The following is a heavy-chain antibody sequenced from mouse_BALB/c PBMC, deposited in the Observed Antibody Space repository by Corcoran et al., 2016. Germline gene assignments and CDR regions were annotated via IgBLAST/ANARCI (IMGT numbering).Heavy chain of an antibody. CDR2: INTYTGEP. J-gene: IGHJ4*01. CDR1: GYTFTNYG. D-gene: IGHD3-2*01. CDR3: ARSDSSGYDAMDY. V-gene: IGHV9-1*02. Sequence: QIQLVQSGPELKKPGETVKISCKASGYTFTNYGMNWVKQAPGKGLKWMGWINTYTGEPTYADDFKGRFAFSLETSASTAYLQINNLKNEDMATYFCARSDSSGYDAMDYWGQGTSVTVSS.